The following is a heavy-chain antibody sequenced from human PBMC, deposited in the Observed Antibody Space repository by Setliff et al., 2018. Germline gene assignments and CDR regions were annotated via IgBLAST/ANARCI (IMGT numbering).Heavy chain of an antibody. CDR1: GFTVANAW. CDR2: IRSRNDGGTT. CDR3: VRTVVPGYYFDS. Sequence: PGGSLRLSCAASGFTVANAWMTWVRQSPGKGLEWVGRIRSRNDGGTTDYAAPVKGRFTIARDNSKNSVYLQMNSLKTEDAAMYYCVRTVVPGYYFDSWGQGTLVTVSS. D-gene: IGHD3-10*01. J-gene: IGHJ4*02. V-gene: IGHV3-15*01.